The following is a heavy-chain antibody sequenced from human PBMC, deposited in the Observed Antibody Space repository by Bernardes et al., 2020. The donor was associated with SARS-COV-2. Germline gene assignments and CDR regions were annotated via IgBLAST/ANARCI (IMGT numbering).Heavy chain of an antibody. Sequence: ASVKVSCNASGNTFTTSYMHWVRQAPGQGLEWMGVIHPPFGSTTYAQTFQGRVTMTRDTSTATVYMELSSLRSEDTAVYYCAYTPQVRTWLDPWGQGTLVTVSS. V-gene: IGHV1-46*03. J-gene: IGHJ5*02. CDR1: GNTFTTSY. CDR3: AYTPQVRTWLDP. CDR2: IHPPFGST.